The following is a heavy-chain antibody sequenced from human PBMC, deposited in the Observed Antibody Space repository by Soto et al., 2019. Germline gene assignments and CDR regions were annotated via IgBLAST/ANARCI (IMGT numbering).Heavy chain of an antibody. V-gene: IGHV4-31*03. CDR3: AREPYGRGPGRSIDY. Sequence: QVQLQESGPGLVKPSQTLSLTCTVSGGSISSGGYYWSWIRQHPGKGLEWIGYIYYSGSTYYNPSLKSRVTISVDTSKNQFPLKLSSGTAADTAVYYCAREPYGRGPGRSIDYWGQGTLVTVSS. CDR2: IYYSGST. CDR1: GGSISSGGYY. J-gene: IGHJ4*02. D-gene: IGHD3-10*01.